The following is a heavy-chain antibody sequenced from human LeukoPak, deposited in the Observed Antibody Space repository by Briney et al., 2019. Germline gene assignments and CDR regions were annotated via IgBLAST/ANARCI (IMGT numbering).Heavy chain of an antibody. D-gene: IGHD2-8*02. V-gene: IGHV1-18*01. CDR3: ATSTRPGGYYYYYMDV. CDR2: ISAYNGNT. J-gene: IGHJ6*03. CDR1: GYTFTSYG. Sequence: ASVKVSCKASGYTFTSYGISWVRQAPGQGLEWMGWISAYNGNTNYAQKFQGRVTITADESTSTAYMELSSLRSEDTAVYYCATSTRPGGYYYYYMDVWGKGTTVTISS.